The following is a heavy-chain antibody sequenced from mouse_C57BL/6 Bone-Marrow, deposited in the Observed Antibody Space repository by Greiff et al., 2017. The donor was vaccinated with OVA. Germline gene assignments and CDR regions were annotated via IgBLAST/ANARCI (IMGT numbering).Heavy chain of an antibody. V-gene: IGHV14-4*01. D-gene: IGHD2-3*01. CDR2: IDPENGDT. CDR3: TTGGYDGYYFDY. J-gene: IGHJ2*01. CDR1: GFNIKDDY. Sequence: VQLQQSGAELVRPGASVKLSCTASGFNIKDDYMHWVKQRPEQGLAWIGWIDPENGDTEYASQFQGKATITAATSSNTAYLQLSSLTSEDTAVYYCTTGGYDGYYFDYWGQGTTLTVSS.